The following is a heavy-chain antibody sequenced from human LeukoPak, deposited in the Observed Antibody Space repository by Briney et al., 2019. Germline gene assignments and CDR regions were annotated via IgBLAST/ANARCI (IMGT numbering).Heavy chain of an antibody. CDR1: GGSFSGYY. V-gene: IGHV4-34*01. Sequence: SETLSLTCAVYGGSFSGYYWSWIRQPPGKGLEWIGEINHSGSTNYNPSLKSRVTISVDTSKNQFSLKLSSVTAADTAVYYCARGNPYKLLIRPPSNWFDPWGQGNLVTVSS. CDR3: ARGNPYKLLIRPPSNWFDP. J-gene: IGHJ5*02. D-gene: IGHD2-15*01. CDR2: INHSGST.